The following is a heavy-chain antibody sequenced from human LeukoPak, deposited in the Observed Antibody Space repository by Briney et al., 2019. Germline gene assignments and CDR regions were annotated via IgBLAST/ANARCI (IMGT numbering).Heavy chain of an antibody. CDR2: IYTSGSTSGST. V-gene: IGHV4-61*02. D-gene: IGHD1-14*01. J-gene: IGHJ6*03. CDR1: GGSISSGSYY. CDR3: AKDGPEYYYYYMDV. Sequence: SETLSLTCTVSGGSISSGSYYWNWIRQPAGKGLEWIGRIYTSGSTSGSTNYNPSLMSRITMSVDTSKNQFSLRLNSVTAADTAVYYCAKDGPEYYYYYMDVWGKGTTVTVSS.